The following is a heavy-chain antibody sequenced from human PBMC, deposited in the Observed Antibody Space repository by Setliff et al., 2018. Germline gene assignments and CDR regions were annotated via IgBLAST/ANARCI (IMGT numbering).Heavy chain of an antibody. CDR3: AHRRGDYYDSSGYYYDY. CDR2: IYWDDDK. Sequence: SGPTLVNPTPTLPLTCTFSGFSLSTSGVGVGWIRQPPGKALEWLALIYWDDDKRYSPSLKSRLTITKDTSKNQVVLTMTNMDPVDTATYYCAHRRGDYYDSSGYYYDYWGQGTLVTVSS. CDR1: GFSLSTSGVG. V-gene: IGHV2-5*02. J-gene: IGHJ4*02. D-gene: IGHD3-22*01.